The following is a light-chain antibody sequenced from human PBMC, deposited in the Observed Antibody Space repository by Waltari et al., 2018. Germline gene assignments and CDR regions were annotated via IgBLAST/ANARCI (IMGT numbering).Light chain of an antibody. Sequence: DVVMTQSPLSLPITPGQPASISCRSSQSLVHSDGNTYLSWYQQRPGQPPRLLIYKVSNRDSRVPERFSGSGAGTDFTLKISRVEAEDVGIYYCGQATQWPPTFGGGTKVEIK. J-gene: IGKJ4*01. CDR1: QSLVHSDGNTY. CDR2: KVS. CDR3: GQATQWPPT. V-gene: IGKV2-30*02.